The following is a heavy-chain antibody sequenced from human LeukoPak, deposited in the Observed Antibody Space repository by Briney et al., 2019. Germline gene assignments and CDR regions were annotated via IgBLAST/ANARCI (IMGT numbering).Heavy chain of an antibody. CDR1: GFTVSSNY. CDR3: ARGPGGNSGFDY. CDR2: IYSGGST. V-gene: IGHV3-66*01. Sequence: GGSLRLSCAASGFTVSSNYMSWVRQAPGKGLEWVSVIYSGGSTYYADSVKGRFTISRDNSKNTLYLQMNSLRAEDTAVCYCARGPGGNSGFDYWGQGTLVTVSS. D-gene: IGHD4-23*01. J-gene: IGHJ4*02.